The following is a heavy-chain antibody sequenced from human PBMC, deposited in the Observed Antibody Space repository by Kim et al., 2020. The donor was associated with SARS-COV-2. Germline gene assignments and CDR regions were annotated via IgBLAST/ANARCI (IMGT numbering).Heavy chain of an antibody. CDR1: GASIGTTNYY. CDR3: ARPPRGISRRTFYI. Sequence: SETLSLTCTVSGASIGTTNYYWGWIRQSPGKGLEWLGSISYSGTTYYNPSFESRVTISIDTSRNQFFLKLSSVTAADTAVYYCARPPRGISRRTFYIWGQGTMVTVSS. CDR2: ISYSGTT. D-gene: IGHD3-3*01. J-gene: IGHJ3*02. V-gene: IGHV4-39*01.